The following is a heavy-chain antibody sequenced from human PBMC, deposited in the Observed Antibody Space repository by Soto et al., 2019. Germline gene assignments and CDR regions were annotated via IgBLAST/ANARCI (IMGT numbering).Heavy chain of an antibody. CDR3: ARVVTVVKSFHYWYFDL. CDR1: GGTFSSYA. Sequence: QVQLVQSGAEVKKPGSSVKVSCKASGGTFSSYAISWVRQAPGQGLEWMGGNIPIFGTANYAQKFQGRVTIPADESTRTAYMELSSLRSEDTAVYYCARVVTVVKSFHYWYFDLWGRGTLVTVSS. V-gene: IGHV1-69*12. J-gene: IGHJ2*01. D-gene: IGHD2-15*01. CDR2: NIPIFGTA.